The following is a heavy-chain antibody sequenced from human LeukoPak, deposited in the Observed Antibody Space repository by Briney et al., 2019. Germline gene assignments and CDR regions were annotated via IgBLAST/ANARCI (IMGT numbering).Heavy chain of an antibody. Sequence: PSETLSLTCAVYGGSFSGYYWSWIRQPPGKGLGWIGEINHSGSTNYNPSLKSRVTISVDTSKNQFSLKLSSVTAADTAVYYCARSNYYDSSGFDYWGQGTLVTVSS. CDR2: INHSGST. CDR1: GGSFSGYY. D-gene: IGHD3-22*01. V-gene: IGHV4-34*01. CDR3: ARSNYYDSSGFDY. J-gene: IGHJ4*02.